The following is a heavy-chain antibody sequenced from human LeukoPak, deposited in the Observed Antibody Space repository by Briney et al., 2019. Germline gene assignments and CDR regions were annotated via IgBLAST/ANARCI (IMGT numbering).Heavy chain of an antibody. Sequence: PGGSLRLSCAASGFTFSSYAVSWVRQAPGKGLEWVSAISGSGGSTYYADSVKGRFTISRDNSKNTLYLQMNSLRAEDTAVYYCAKVVVITFGEFDYWGQGTLVTVSS. V-gene: IGHV3-23*01. CDR1: GFTFSSYA. CDR2: ISGSGGST. D-gene: IGHD3-22*01. CDR3: AKVVVITFGEFDY. J-gene: IGHJ4*02.